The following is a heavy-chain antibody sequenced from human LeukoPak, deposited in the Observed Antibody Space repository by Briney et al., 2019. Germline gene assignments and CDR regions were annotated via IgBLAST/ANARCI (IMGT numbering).Heavy chain of an antibody. CDR3: ARHLNGGTHPLDN. CDR1: GASMSGQR. Sequence: PSETLSLTCTVSGASMSGQRWSWIRQAPGKGLEWIAWIHYDGRTNYNPSLKSRLSLSVGTSTNQFSLSLNSVTAADTAVYFCARHLNGGTHPLDNWGPGIRVIVSP. J-gene: IGHJ4*02. CDR2: IHYDGRT. V-gene: IGHV4-59*08. D-gene: IGHD2-8*01.